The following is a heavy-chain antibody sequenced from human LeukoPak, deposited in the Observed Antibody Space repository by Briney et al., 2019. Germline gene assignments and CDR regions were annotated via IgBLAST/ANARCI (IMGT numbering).Heavy chain of an antibody. CDR2: IYYSGST. CDR3: ARVLPHRRYNWTHRGAYWYFDL. V-gene: IGHV4-61*01. Sequence: SETLSLTCTVSGGSISSGSYYWSWIRQPPGKGLEWIGYIYYSGSTYYNPSLKSRVTISVDTSKNQFSLKLSSVTAADTAVYYCARVLPHRRYNWTHRGAYWYFDLWGRGTLVTVSS. J-gene: IGHJ2*01. CDR1: GGSISSGSYY. D-gene: IGHD1-20*01.